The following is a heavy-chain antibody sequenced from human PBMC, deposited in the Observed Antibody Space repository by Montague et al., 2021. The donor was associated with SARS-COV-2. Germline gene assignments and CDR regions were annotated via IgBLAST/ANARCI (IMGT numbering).Heavy chain of an antibody. Sequence: TLSLTCTVSGGSIRSGGYYWSWIRQHPGKGLEWIGYIYYSGSTYYNPSLKSRVTISVDTSKNQFSLKLSSVTAADTAVYYSWGGVGAPYYYYGMDVWGQGTTVTVSS. CDR2: IYYSGST. D-gene: IGHD1-26*01. CDR3: WGGVGAPYYYYGMDV. CDR1: GGSIRSGGYY. J-gene: IGHJ6*02. V-gene: IGHV4-31*09.